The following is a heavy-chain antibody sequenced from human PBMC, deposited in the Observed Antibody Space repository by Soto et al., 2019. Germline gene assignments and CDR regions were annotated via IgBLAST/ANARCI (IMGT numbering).Heavy chain of an antibody. D-gene: IGHD1-26*01. CDR2: IIPTFGTQ. Sequence: QVQLVQSGTVVQRRGSSVKVSCQASGGTFSSHGMAWVRQAPGQGLEWMGGIIPTFGTQTYAPKFQGRVTITADKSTNTAYMELSSLRSEDTGVYYCASERSAQDFDFWGQGTLITVSS. V-gene: IGHV1-69*06. CDR1: GGTFSSHG. J-gene: IGHJ4*02. CDR3: ASERSAQDFDF.